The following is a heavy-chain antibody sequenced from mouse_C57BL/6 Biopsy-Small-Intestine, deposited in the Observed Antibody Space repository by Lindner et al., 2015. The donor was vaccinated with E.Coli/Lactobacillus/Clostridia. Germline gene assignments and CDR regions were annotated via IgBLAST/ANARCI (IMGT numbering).Heavy chain of an antibody. J-gene: IGHJ4*01. CDR2: IWSDGST. CDR3: ARNGYDVKAMDY. V-gene: IGHV2-6*02. CDR1: GFSLTSYG. D-gene: IGHD2-2*01. Sequence: VQLQESGPGLVAPSQSLSITCTVSGFSLTSYGVHWVRQPPGKGLERLVVIWSDGSTTYNSALKSRLSISKDNSKSQVFFKMNSLQADDTAIYYCARNGYDVKAMDYWGQGTSVTVSS.